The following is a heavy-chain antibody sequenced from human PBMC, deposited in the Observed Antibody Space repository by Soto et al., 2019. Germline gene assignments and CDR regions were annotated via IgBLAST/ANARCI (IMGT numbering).Heavy chain of an antibody. Sequence: PGESLKISCKGSGYSFTSYWISWVRQMPGKGLEWMGRIDPSDSYANYSPSFQGHVTISADKSISTAYLQWSSLKASDTAMYYCARPIFYGSGLKKIDYWGQGTLVTVSS. CDR2: IDPSDSYA. V-gene: IGHV5-10-1*01. CDR3: ARPIFYGSGLKKIDY. CDR1: GYSFTSYW. J-gene: IGHJ4*02. D-gene: IGHD3-10*01.